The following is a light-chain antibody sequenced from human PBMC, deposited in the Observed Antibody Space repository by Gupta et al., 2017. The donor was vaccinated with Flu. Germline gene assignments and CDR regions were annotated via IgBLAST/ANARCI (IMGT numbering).Light chain of an antibody. J-gene: IGKJ3*01. V-gene: IGKV3-20*01. CDR3: QQYGSSPRFT. CDR1: QSVSSSY. CDR2: SAS. Sequence: EIVLTQSPGTRSLSPGERATLSCRASQSVSSSYLAWYQQKPGQAPRLLIYSASSRATGIPDRFSGSGSGTDFTLTISRLEPEDFAVYYCQQYGSSPRFTFGPGTKVDIK.